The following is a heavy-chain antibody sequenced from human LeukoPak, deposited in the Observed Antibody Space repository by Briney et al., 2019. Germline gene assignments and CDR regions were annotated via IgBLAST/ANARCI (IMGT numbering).Heavy chain of an antibody. J-gene: IGHJ4*02. D-gene: IGHD6-19*01. Sequence: PSETPSLTCTVSGGSISTYYWSWIRQPPGKGLEWIGYIYYSGSTNYNPSLKSRVTISVDTSKNLFSLILYSVTAADTAVYYCARGGSSGWHGVDYWGQGTLVTVSS. CDR1: GGSISTYY. V-gene: IGHV4-59*01. CDR3: ARGGSSGWHGVDY. CDR2: IYYSGST.